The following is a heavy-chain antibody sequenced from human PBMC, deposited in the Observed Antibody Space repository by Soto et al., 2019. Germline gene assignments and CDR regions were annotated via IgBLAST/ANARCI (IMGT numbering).Heavy chain of an antibody. D-gene: IGHD3-22*01. CDR3: ASYYYDSSGTYYFDY. Sequence: PSETLSLTCAVYGGSFSGYYWSWIRQPPGKGLEWIGEINHSGSTNYNPSLKSRVTISVDTSKNQFSLKLSSVTAADTAVYHCASYYYDSSGTYYFDYWGQGTLVTVSS. V-gene: IGHV4-34*01. CDR2: INHSGST. J-gene: IGHJ4*02. CDR1: GGSFSGYY.